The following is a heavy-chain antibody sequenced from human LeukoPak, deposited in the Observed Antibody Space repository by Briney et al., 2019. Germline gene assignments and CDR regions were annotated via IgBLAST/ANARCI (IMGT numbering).Heavy chain of an antibody. J-gene: IGHJ4*02. V-gene: IGHV4-59*08. D-gene: IGHD2-2*01. CDR2: IYHSGST. Sequence: PSETLSLTCTVSGGSISSYYWSWIRQPPGKGLEWIGTIYHSGSTYYNPSLKSRVTISVDTSKNQFSLKLTSVTAADTAVYYCARVRGYCSSTICYRYYFDYWGQGTLVTVSS. CDR3: ARVRGYCSSTICYRYYFDY. CDR1: GGSISSYY.